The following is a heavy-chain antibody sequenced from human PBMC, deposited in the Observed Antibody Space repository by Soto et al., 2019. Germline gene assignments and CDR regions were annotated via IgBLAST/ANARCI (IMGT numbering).Heavy chain of an antibody. CDR3: ARYDNYPDNAVDY. Sequence: QVQLAESGGGVVQPGRSLRLSCAATGFTFSNYGMHWVRQAPGKGLEWVAVILKDGSDQKYADSMKGRFTISRDNSENTLYLHMNSLRAEDTAVYYGARYDNYPDNAVDYWGQGTLVTVSS. CDR1: GFTFSNYG. V-gene: IGHV3-33*01. D-gene: IGHD3-22*01. J-gene: IGHJ4*02. CDR2: ILKDGSDQ.